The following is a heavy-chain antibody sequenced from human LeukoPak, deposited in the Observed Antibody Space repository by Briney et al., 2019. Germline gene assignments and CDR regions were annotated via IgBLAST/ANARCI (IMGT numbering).Heavy chain of an antibody. CDR1: GGSISSSDYY. CDR3: ARVGMSYSSSFRGKRSYFDY. CDR2: INHSGST. V-gene: IGHV4-39*07. Sequence: PSETLSLTCTVSGGSISSSDYYWGWIRQPPGKGLEWIGEINHSGSTNYNPSLKSRVTISVDTSKNQFSLKLSSVTAADTAVYYCARVGMSYSSSFRGKRSYFDYWGQGTLVTVSS. D-gene: IGHD6-6*01. J-gene: IGHJ4*02.